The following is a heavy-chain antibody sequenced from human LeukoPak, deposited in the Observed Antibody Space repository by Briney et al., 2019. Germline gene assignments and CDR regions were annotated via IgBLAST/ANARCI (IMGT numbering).Heavy chain of an antibody. J-gene: IGHJ6*02. CDR3: ASCVGGGSCYSYYYYGMDV. D-gene: IGHD2-15*01. V-gene: IGHV1-69*04. Sequence: ASVKVSCKASGGTFSSYAISWVRQAPGQGLEWMGRIIPILGIANYAQKFQGRVTITADKSTSTAYMELSSLRSEDTAVYYCASCVGGGSCYSYYYYGMDVWGQGTTVTVSS. CDR1: GGTFSSYA. CDR2: IIPILGIA.